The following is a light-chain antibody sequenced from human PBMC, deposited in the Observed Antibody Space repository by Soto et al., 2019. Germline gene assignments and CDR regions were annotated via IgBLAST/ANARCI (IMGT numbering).Light chain of an antibody. J-gene: IGKJ1*01. CDR2: GTS. Sequence: DIQMTQSPSSLSASVGDRVTITCRASQGVKYYLAWYQQKPGKPPKVLIYGTSTLQSGVPSRFSGSGSGTEFTLTISSLQSEDFAVYYCQQYNNWPPWTFGQGTKVEI. CDR3: QQYNNWPPWT. CDR1: QGVKYY. V-gene: IGKV1-27*01.